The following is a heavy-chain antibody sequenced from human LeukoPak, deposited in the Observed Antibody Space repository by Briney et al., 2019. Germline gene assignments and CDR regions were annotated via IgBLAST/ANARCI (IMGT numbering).Heavy chain of an antibody. CDR3: ARDPAAGEY. CDR1: GGSISTSNYY. D-gene: IGHD6-13*01. Sequence: SETLSLTCTVSGGSISTSNYYWGWIRQPPGKGLEWIGNIFYSGSTYYSPSLRSRVTVSLDTSRNQFSLKLNSVTAADTALYYCARDPAAGEYWGQGILVTVSS. V-gene: IGHV4-39*07. CDR2: IFYSGST. J-gene: IGHJ4*02.